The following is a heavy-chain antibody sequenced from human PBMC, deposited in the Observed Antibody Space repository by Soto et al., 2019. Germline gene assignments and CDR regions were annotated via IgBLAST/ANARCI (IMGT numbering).Heavy chain of an antibody. CDR3: ARALYYDILTGYLDFPYMDV. CDR2: ISHGGGGI. V-gene: IGHV3-23*01. CDR1: GFTFSSYA. Sequence: GGSLRLSCAASGFTFSSYAMSWVRQAPGKGLEWVSAISHGGGGIYYVDSVKGRFTISRDNAKNTLYLQMNSLRAEDTAVYYCARALYYDILTGYLDFPYMDVWGKGTTVTVSS. D-gene: IGHD3-9*01. J-gene: IGHJ6*03.